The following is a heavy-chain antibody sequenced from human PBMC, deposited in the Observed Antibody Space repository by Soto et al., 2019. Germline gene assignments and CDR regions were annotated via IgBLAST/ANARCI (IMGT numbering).Heavy chain of an antibody. J-gene: IGHJ5*02. V-gene: IGHV1-69*02. D-gene: IGHD3-10*01. Sequence: AASVKVSCKASGGTFSSYTISWVRQAPGQGLEWMGRIIPILGIANYAQKFQGRVTITTDKSTSTAYMELSSLRSDDTAVYYCARGVGSGTYYNQYNWFDPWGQGTLVTVSS. CDR2: IIPILGIA. CDR3: ARGVGSGTYYNQYNWFDP. CDR1: GGTFSSYT.